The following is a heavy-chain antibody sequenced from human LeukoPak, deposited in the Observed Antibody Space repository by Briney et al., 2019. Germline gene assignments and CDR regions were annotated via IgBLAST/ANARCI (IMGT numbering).Heavy chain of an antibody. J-gene: IGHJ3*01. CDR3: ARAGRWEGRPHAFDV. V-gene: IGHV4-59*01. Sequence: SETLSLTCTVSGGSISSYYWSWIRQPPGKGLECTGYIYYSGITNYNTSLENRVIISVDTSKNQFSLKLTSVTAADTAVYYCARAGRWEGRPHAFDVWGQGTMVTVSS. CDR1: GGSISSYY. CDR2: IYYSGIT. D-gene: IGHD1-26*01.